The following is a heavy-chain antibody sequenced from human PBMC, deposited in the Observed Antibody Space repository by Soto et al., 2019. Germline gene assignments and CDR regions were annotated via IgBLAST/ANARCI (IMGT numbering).Heavy chain of an antibody. V-gene: IGHV3-23*05. Sequence: EVQLLESGGDLVQPGGSLRLSCAASGFTFTNYLMTWVRQAPGKGLEWVSSSDKSGGDTYYADSVKGRFTISRDNSKNTLYLQMNGLRAEDTALYYCAKDTYSRSWYFWGQGTLVTVSS. CDR3: AKDTYSRSWYF. CDR2: SDKSGGDT. J-gene: IGHJ4*02. CDR1: GFTFTNYL. D-gene: IGHD2-2*01.